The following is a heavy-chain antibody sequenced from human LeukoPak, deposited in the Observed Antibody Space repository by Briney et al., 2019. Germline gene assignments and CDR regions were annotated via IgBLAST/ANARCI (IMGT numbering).Heavy chain of an antibody. J-gene: IGHJ5*02. CDR2: ISSNGGT. V-gene: IGHV4-4*07. CDR1: GGSIDSYH. D-gene: IGHD4-23*01. CDR3: VRGGGWWDLPT. Sequence: SETLSLTCSVSGGSIDSYHCSWIRQPAGKGLEWIGRISSNGGTIYNPSLKSRVTISLDKSKNQVSLKLSSMMAADTARYYCVRGGGWWDLPTWGQGILVIVSS.